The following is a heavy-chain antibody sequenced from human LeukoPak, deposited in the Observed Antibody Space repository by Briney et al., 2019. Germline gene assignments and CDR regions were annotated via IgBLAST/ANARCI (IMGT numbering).Heavy chain of an antibody. Sequence: GGSLRLSCAASGFTFDDYAMHWVRQAPGKGLEWVSSISSSSNYIYYADSVKGRFTISRDNANNSLYLQMNSLRAEDTAVYYCARGTGPVDYWGQGTLVTVSS. J-gene: IGHJ4*02. CDR3: ARGTGPVDY. CDR1: GFTFDDYA. D-gene: IGHD3/OR15-3a*01. V-gene: IGHV3-21*01. CDR2: ISSSSNYI.